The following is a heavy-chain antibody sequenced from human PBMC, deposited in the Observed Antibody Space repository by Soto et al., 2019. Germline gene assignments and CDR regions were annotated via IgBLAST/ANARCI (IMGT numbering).Heavy chain of an antibody. J-gene: IGHJ5*02. CDR2: VNHGGST. Sequence: SETLSLTCAVYGGSFSGYYWSWIRQPPGKGLEWIGEVNHGGSTNYNPSLKSRVTISVDTSKNQFSLKLSSVTAADTAVYYCARSVTPWGQGTLVTVSS. V-gene: IGHV4-34*01. CDR3: ARSVTP. D-gene: IGHD3-10*01. CDR1: GGSFSGYY.